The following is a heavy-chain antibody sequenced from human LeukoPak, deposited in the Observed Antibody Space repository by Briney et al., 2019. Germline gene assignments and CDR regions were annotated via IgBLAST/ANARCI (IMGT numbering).Heavy chain of an antibody. V-gene: IGHV3-30*02. CDR1: GFTFSSYG. Sequence: PGGSLRLSCAASGFTFSSYGMHWVRQAPGKGLEWVAFIRYDGSNKYYADSVKGRFTISRDNSKNTLYLQMNSLRAEDTAVYYCAKRMDFYASGTQLSFDYWGQGTLVTVSS. D-gene: IGHD3-10*01. CDR3: AKRMDFYASGTQLSFDY. J-gene: IGHJ4*02. CDR2: IRYDGSNK.